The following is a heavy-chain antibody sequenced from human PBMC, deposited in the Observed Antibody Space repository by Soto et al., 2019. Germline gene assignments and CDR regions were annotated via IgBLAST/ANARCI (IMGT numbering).Heavy chain of an antibody. V-gene: IGHV4-59*01. CDR3: ARVGIAAAGNRIYGMDV. D-gene: IGHD6-13*01. CDR2: IYYSGST. J-gene: IGHJ6*02. Sequence: QVQLQESGPGLVKPSETLSLTCTVSGGSISSYYWSWIRQPPGKGLEWIGYIYYSGSTNYNPSLKSRVIISVDTSKHQFSLELSSVTAADTAVDYCARVGIAAAGNRIYGMDVWGQGTTVTVSS. CDR1: GGSISSYY.